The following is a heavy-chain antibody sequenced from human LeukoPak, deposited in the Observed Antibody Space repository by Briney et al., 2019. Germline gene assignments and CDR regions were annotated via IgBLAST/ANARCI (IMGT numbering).Heavy chain of an antibody. Sequence: SETLSLTCTVSGAPFSSYYWNWIRQPPGKGLEWIGYIYYSGTTNYNPSLKSRATISVDTSKNQFSLQLNSLTAADTAVYYCAREWRDASDFWGQGTMVTVSS. CDR2: IYYSGTT. CDR1: GAPFSSYY. J-gene: IGHJ3*01. D-gene: IGHD3-3*01. V-gene: IGHV4-59*01. CDR3: AREWRDASDF.